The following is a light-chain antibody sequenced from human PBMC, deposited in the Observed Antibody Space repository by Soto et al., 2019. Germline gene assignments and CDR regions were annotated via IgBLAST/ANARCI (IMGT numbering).Light chain of an antibody. Sequence: QSALTQPASVSGCPGQSITISCTGTSGDVGGSNYVSWYQQLPGKAPKLMIYDVSDLPSGVSNRFSVSKSGNTASLTISGLQADDAADYYCSSYTSSRLYVFGPGTKVTVL. CDR2: DVS. CDR1: SGDVGGSNY. V-gene: IGLV2-14*01. CDR3: SSYTSSRLYV. J-gene: IGLJ1*01.